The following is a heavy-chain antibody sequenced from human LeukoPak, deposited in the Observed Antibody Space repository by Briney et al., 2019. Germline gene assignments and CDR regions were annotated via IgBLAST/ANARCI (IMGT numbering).Heavy chain of an antibody. CDR1: GGSFSVYY. D-gene: IGHD6-13*01. Sequence: SETLSLTCAVYGGSFSVYYWSWIRQPPGKGLEWIGEINHSGSTNYSPSLKSRVTISVDTSKNQFSLKLSSVTAADTAVYYCARWWSSAAARVNWFDPWGQGTLVTVSS. V-gene: IGHV4-34*01. J-gene: IGHJ5*02. CDR2: INHSGST. CDR3: ARWWSSAAARVNWFDP.